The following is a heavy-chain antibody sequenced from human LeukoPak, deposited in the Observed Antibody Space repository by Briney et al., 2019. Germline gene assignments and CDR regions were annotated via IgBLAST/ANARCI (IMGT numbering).Heavy chain of an antibody. Sequence: MASETLSLTCTVSGGSISSYYWSWIRQPPGKGLEWIGYMYYSGRTNYNPSLKSRVTISINTSKNQLSLRLSSVTAADTAVYYCARSGSGWFDPWGQGILVTVSS. CDR2: MYYSGRT. D-gene: IGHD1-26*01. CDR1: GGSISSYY. CDR3: ARSGSGWFDP. V-gene: IGHV4-59*01. J-gene: IGHJ5*02.